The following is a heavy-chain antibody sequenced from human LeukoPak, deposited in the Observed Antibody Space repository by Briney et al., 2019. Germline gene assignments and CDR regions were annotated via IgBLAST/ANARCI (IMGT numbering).Heavy chain of an antibody. J-gene: IGHJ3*02. V-gene: IGHV4-31*03. CDR1: GGXISSGGYY. CDR3: ARAAPDAFDI. CDR2: IYYSGNT. Sequence: SETLSLTCTVSGGXISSGGYYWSWIRQHPGKGLEWFAYIYYSGNTYYSPSLKSRVTISVDTSKNQFSLKLSSVTAADTAVYYCARAAPDAFDIWGQGTMVTVSS.